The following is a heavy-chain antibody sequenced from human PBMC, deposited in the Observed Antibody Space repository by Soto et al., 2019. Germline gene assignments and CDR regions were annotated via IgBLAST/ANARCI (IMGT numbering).Heavy chain of an antibody. Sequence: TSQTLSLTCTVCGGSISSGASYWSWSRQHPGKGLEWIGYIYYSGSTYYNPSLKSRVTISVDTSKNQFSLKLSSVTAADTAVDYCARSIDPWGQGTLVTVSA. V-gene: IGHV4-31*03. CDR1: GGSISSGASY. J-gene: IGHJ5*02. CDR2: IYYSGST. CDR3: ARSIDP.